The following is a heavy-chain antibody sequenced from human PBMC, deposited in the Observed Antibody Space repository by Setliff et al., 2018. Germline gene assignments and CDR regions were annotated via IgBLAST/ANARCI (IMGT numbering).Heavy chain of an antibody. V-gene: IGHV1-69*05. J-gene: IGHJ6*03. CDR3: AREGVDTRSSTDYRYYMDV. D-gene: IGHD5-18*01. CDR1: GGTFRSYG. CDR2: TIPSFGST. Sequence: SVKVSCKASGGTFRSYGISWVRQAPGQGLEWMGGTIPSFGSTNYAQKFQDRVTIITDESTSTAYMELSSLRIEDTAVYYCAREGVDTRSSTDYRYYMDVWGKGTTVTVSS.